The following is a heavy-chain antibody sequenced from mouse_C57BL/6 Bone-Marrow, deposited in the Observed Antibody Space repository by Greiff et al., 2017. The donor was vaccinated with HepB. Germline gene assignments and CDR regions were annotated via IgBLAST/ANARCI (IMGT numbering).Heavy chain of an antibody. CDR1: GYTFTSYW. V-gene: IGHV1-64*01. J-gene: IGHJ2*01. CDR2: IHPNSGST. D-gene: IGHD1-1*01. CDR3: AKEERSPYYYGSSYYFDY. Sequence: QVQLQQPGAELVKPGASVKLSCKASGYTFTSYWMHWVKQRPGQGLEWIGMIHPNSGSTNYNEKFKSKATLTVDKSSSTAYMQLSSLTSEDSAVYYCAKEERSPYYYGSSYYFDYWGQGTTLTVSS.